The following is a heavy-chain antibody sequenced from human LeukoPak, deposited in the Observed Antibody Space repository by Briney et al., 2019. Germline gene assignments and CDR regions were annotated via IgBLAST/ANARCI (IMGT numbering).Heavy chain of an antibody. CDR1: GGSISSYY. CDR2: IYYSGST. D-gene: IGHD3-22*01. Sequence: SQTLSLTCTVSGGSISSYYWRWIRQPPGKGLEWIGYIYYSGSTNYNPSLKSRVTISVDTSKNQFSLKLSSVTAADTAVYYCARRSYYYDSSGYYYYFDYWGQGTLVTVSS. V-gene: IGHV4-59*08. CDR3: ARRSYYYDSSGYYYYFDY. J-gene: IGHJ4*02.